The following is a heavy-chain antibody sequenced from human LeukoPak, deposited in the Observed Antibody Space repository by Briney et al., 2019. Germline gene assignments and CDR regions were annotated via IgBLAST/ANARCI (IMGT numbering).Heavy chain of an antibody. V-gene: IGHV3-21*01. D-gene: IGHD2-2*01. Sequence: GGSLRLSCAASGFTFSSYSMNWVRQAPGKGLEWVSSISSSSSYIYYADSVKGRFTISRDNAKNSLYLQMNNLRAEDTAVYYCARDRNVVVPAAISGMDVWGQGTTVTVSS. CDR3: ARDRNVVVPAAISGMDV. CDR2: ISSSSSYI. CDR1: GFTFSSYS. J-gene: IGHJ6*02.